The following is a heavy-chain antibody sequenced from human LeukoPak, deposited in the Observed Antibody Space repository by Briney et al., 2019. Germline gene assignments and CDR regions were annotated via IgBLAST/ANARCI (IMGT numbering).Heavy chain of an antibody. CDR2: IDKKDKGYATAT. J-gene: IGHJ5*02. D-gene: IGHD1-26*01. CDR1: GFTFSGSA. CDR3: TRDSGTYNWFDP. Sequence: GGSLKLSCAASGFTFSGSAIHWVRQPSGKGLEWVGEIDKKDKGYATATAYAASVKGRFTISRDDSINTAYLQMKSLKTEDTALYYCTRDSGTYNWFDPWGQGTLVTVSS. V-gene: IGHV3-73*01.